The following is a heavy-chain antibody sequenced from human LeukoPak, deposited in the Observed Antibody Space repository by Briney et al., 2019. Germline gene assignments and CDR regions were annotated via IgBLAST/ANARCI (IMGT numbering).Heavy chain of an antibody. CDR3: AKKGPDFYDFWSGSPPGYYYGMDV. CDR2: ISGSGGSA. Sequence: PGGSLRLSCAASGFTFSSYAMSWVRQAPGKGLEWVSAISGSGGSAYYADSVKGRFTISRDNSKNTLYLQMNSLRAEDTAVYYCAKKGPDFYDFWSGSPPGYYYGMDVWGQGTTVTVSS. CDR1: GFTFSSYA. J-gene: IGHJ6*02. D-gene: IGHD3-3*01. V-gene: IGHV3-23*01.